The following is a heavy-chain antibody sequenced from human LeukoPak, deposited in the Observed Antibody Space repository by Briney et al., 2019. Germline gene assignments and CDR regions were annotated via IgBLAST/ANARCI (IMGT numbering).Heavy chain of an antibody. V-gene: IGHV3-30*03. J-gene: IGHJ4*02. D-gene: IGHD1-1*01. CDR3: ASHRGDYATGYFDY. CDR1: GFTFSSNW. CDR2: ISYDGSNK. Sequence: GGSLRLSCATSGFTFSSNWMSWVRQAPGKGLEWVAIISYDGSNKYYADSVKGRFTISKDNSQNTLYLQMNSLRAEDTAVYYCASHRGDYATGYFDYWGQGTLVTVSS.